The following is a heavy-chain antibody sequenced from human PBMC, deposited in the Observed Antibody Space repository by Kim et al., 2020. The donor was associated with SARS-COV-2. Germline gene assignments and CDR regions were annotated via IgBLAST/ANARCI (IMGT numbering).Heavy chain of an antibody. CDR3: VRGAAGHELAPGY. D-gene: IGHD6-13*01. CDR2: IYYSGST. V-gene: IGHV4-59*13. CDR1: GGSISSYS. Sequence: SETLSLTCTVSGGSISSYSWSWIRQPPGKGLEWIGYIYYSGSTNYNPSLKSRVNISVDTSTNQFSLKLSSVAAADTAVYYCVRGAAGHELAPGYWGQGTLVTVSS. J-gene: IGHJ4*02.